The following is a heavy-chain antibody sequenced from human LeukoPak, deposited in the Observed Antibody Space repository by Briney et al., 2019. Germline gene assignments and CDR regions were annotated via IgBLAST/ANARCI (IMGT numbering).Heavy chain of an antibody. D-gene: IGHD1-14*01. CDR1: GFSFNNYA. Sequence: PGGSLRLSCAASGFSFNNYAMSWVRQAPGKGLEWVSTITGSGGSTYYADSVKGRFTISRDNSEDTLYLQMNSLGADDTAVYYCAKEGSGRTRTWLTAGATITYYMDVWGKGTTVTVSS. V-gene: IGHV3-23*01. CDR3: AKEGSGRTRTWLTAGATITYYMDV. J-gene: IGHJ6*03. CDR2: ITGSGGST.